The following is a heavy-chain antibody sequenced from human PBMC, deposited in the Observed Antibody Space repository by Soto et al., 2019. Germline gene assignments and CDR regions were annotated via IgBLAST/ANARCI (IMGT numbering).Heavy chain of an antibody. CDR1: GASISSYY. V-gene: IGHV4-4*07. J-gene: IGHJ4*02. CDR3: AIDSGTYAGFTDY. Sequence: QVQAQESAPGLVKPSETLSLTCTVSGASISSYYWSWIRQPAGKGLEWLGRVYTSGSTNYNPSLKSRVAISVDASKSHFSLKLTSGTAADSAMYSCAIDSGTYAGFTDYWVQGTLVTVSS. CDR2: VYTSGST. D-gene: IGHD1-26*01.